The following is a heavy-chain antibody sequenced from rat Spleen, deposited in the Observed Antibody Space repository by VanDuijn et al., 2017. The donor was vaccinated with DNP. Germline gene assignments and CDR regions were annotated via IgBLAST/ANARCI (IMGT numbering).Heavy chain of an antibody. CDR2: INADGGST. CDR3: ASLTTRVDA. Sequence: EVQLVETGGGLVQPGRSLKLSCVASGFTFSTYWMFWIRQAPGKGLEWVTSINADGGSTYYPDSVKGRFTVSRDNAKSTLYLQMDSLRSEDTATYYCASLTTRVDAWGQGTSVTVSS. J-gene: IGHJ4*01. D-gene: IGHD1-4*01. V-gene: IGHV5-58*01. CDR1: GFTFSTYW.